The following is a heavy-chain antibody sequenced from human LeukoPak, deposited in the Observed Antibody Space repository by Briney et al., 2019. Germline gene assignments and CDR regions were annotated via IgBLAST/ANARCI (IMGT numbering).Heavy chain of an antibody. D-gene: IGHD2-2*01. CDR1: GFTFTTYA. CDR2: ISTDGGGT. CDR3: ASPSSTSCYGPCYYYGMDV. V-gene: IGHV3-64*01. J-gene: IGHJ6*02. Sequence: GGSLRLSCAASGFTFTTYAMHWVRQAPGRGLEYVSAISTDGGGTYYANSVKGRFTITRDNSKNTLYLQMGSLRSEDTAVYYCASPSSTSCYGPCYYYGMDVWGQGTTVTVSS.